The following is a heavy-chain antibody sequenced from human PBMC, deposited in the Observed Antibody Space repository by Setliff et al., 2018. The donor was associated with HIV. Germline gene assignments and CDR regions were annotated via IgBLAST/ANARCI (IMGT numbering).Heavy chain of an antibody. CDR2: IYYSGST. CDR1: GGSISSTSYY. J-gene: IGHJ6*03. CDR3: ARLVGYYRSDNANYYYMDV. V-gene: IGHV4-39*02. Sequence: SETLSLTCTVSGGSISSTSYYWGWIRQPPGKGLEWIGNIYYSGSTYYNPSLKSRLTISVDTSTNHFSLKLSSVAAADTAVYYCARLVGYYRSDNANYYYMDVWGKGTTVTVSS. D-gene: IGHD3-16*02.